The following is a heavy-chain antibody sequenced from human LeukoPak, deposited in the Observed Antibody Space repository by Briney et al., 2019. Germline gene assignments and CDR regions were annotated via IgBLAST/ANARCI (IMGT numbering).Heavy chain of an antibody. V-gene: IGHV4-59*01. CDR3: ARDKDYFDSGGAFDI. CDR2: IYYSGST. J-gene: IGHJ3*02. D-gene: IGHD3-22*01. Sequence: SVTLSLTCTVSGGSISSYYWSWIRQPPGKGLEWIGYIYYSGSTNYNPSLKSRVTMSVDTSKNQFSLKLSSVTAADTAVYYCARDKDYFDSGGAFDIWGQGTMVTVSS. CDR1: GGSISSYY.